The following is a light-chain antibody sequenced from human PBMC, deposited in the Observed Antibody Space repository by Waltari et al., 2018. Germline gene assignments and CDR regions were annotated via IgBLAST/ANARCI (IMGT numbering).Light chain of an antibody. V-gene: IGLV2-23*02. CDR2: EVT. CDR3: LSYTSSITFV. CDR1: SNDVGNSKH. J-gene: IGLJ2*01. Sequence: QSALTQPASVSGSPGQSITISCTGTSNDVGNSKHVCWYQQHPGKAPKLIISEVTERPSGVSDRFYGSKSGHTASLTISGLQAEDEADYYCLSYTSSITFVFGGGTKLSVL.